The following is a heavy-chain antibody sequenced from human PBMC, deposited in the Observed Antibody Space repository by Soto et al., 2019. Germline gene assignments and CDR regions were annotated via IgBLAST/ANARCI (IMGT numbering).Heavy chain of an antibody. CDR3: TKGGYDLIYYFGMDV. D-gene: IGHD5-18*01. Sequence: EVQLIESGGGWVQPGTSLRVSCAASGFTFHEYAMHWVRQAPGKGLEWVSGISSDGDTIAYADSVQGRFTVFRDNAKNSLYLQMNSLRAEDTALYYCTKGGYDLIYYFGMDVWGQGNTVTVSS. V-gene: IGHV3-9*01. CDR1: GFTFHEYA. J-gene: IGHJ6*02. CDR2: ISSDGDTI.